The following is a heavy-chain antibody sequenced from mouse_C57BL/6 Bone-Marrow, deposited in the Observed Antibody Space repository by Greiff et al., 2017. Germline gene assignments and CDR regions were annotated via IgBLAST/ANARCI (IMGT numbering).Heavy chain of an antibody. Sequence: EVQLQQSGPGLVKPSQSLSLTCSVTGYSITSGYYWNWIRQFPGNKLEWMGFISYDGSNNYNPSLKNRISITRDTSKNQFFLKLNSVTTEDTATYYCARAGGTMAFDFWGQGTTLTVSS. CDR1: GYSITSGYY. CDR2: ISYDGSN. D-gene: IGHD1-1*02. V-gene: IGHV3-6*01. J-gene: IGHJ2*01. CDR3: ARAGGTMAFDF.